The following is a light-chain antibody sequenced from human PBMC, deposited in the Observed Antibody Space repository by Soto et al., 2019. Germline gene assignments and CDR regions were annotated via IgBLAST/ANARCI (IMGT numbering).Light chain of an antibody. Sequence: QSVLTQPPSASGSPGQSVAISCTGTSSDVGGYNYFSWYQQHPGKAPKLMIYEVNKRPSGVPDRFSGSKSGNMASLTVSGLQAEDEADYYCSSYAGSSNVFGTGTKLTVL. CDR1: SSDVGGYNY. CDR3: SSYAGSSNV. J-gene: IGLJ1*01. V-gene: IGLV2-8*01. CDR2: EVN.